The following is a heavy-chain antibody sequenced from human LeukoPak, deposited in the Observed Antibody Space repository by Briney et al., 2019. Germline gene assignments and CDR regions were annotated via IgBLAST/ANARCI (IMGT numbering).Heavy chain of an antibody. Sequence: GGSLRLSCAASGFTFSSYAMSWVRQAPGKGLDWVSTISGSGGSTCYADSVKGRFTISRDNSKNTLYLQMNSLRAEDTAAYYCAKLWDSGTYFYFDYWGQGTLVTVSS. CDR2: ISGSGGST. D-gene: IGHD1-26*01. CDR3: AKLWDSGTYFYFDY. V-gene: IGHV3-23*01. J-gene: IGHJ4*02. CDR1: GFTFSSYA.